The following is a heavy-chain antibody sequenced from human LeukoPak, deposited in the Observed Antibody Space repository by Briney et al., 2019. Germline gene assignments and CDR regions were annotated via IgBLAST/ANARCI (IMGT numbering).Heavy chain of an antibody. CDR1: GYTFTGYY. D-gene: IGHD3-10*01. CDR3: ARWTITMVRGVIIKKFDP. Sequence: ASVKVSCKASGYTFTGYYMHWVRQAPGQGLEWMGWINPNSGGTNYAQKFQGRVTMTRDTSISTAYMELSRLRSDDTAVYYCARWTITMVRGVIIKKFDPWGQGTLVTVSS. J-gene: IGHJ5*02. V-gene: IGHV1-2*02. CDR2: INPNSGGT.